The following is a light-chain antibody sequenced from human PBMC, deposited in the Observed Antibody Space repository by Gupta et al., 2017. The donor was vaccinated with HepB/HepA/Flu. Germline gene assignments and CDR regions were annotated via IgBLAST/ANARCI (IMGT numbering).Light chain of an antibody. CDR1: QSVLYSSNNKNY. CDR3: QGGLT. Sequence: DIVMTQSPDSLAVSLGERATINCKSSQSVLYSSNNKNYLAWDQQKPGQPPKLLIYWASNRESGVHDRFSGSGSGTDFTLTISSMQAEDVAGYDGQGGLTFGGGTKVEIK. CDR2: WAS. V-gene: IGKV4-1*01. J-gene: IGKJ4*01.